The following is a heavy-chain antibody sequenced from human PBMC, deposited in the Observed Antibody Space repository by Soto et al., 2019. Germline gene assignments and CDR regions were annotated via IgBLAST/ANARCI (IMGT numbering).Heavy chain of an antibody. CDR2: ISSSSSTI. CDR3: ARGSPTMIVVVTDWYFDL. J-gene: IGHJ2*01. V-gene: IGHV3-48*02. D-gene: IGHD3-22*01. CDR1: GFTFSSYS. Sequence: LRLSCAASGFTFSSYSMNWVRQAPGKGLEWVSYISSSSSTIYYADSVKGRFTISRDNAKDSLYLQMNSLRDEDTAVYYCARGSPTMIVVVTDWYFDLWGRGTLVTVSS.